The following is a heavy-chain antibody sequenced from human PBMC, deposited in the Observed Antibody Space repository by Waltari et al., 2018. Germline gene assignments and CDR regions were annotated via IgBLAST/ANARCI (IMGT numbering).Heavy chain of an antibody. V-gene: IGHV4-38-2*01. CDR2: IYHSGST. D-gene: IGHD2-2*01. CDR1: GYSISSGYY. Sequence: QVQLQESGPGLVKPSETLSLTCAVPGYSISSGYYWGWIRQPPGKGLEWIGSIYHSGSTYYNPSLKSRVTISVDTSKNQFSLKLSSVTAADTAVYYCARRGGTSDAFDIWGQGTMVTVSS. CDR3: ARRGGTSDAFDI. J-gene: IGHJ3*02.